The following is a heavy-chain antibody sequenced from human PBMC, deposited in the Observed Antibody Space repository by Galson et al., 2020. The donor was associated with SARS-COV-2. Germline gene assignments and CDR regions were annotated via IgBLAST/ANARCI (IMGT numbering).Heavy chain of an antibody. CDR1: GFTFINYA. CDR3: AKGIAAAVSYYFDW. Sequence: TGGSLRLSCTASGFTFINYAMSWVRQAPGKGLEWVSTISASGGTTYYVDSVTGRFTISRDNSKNTLYLQMNSLRAEDTAVYNCAKGIAAAVSYYFDWWGQGTLVTVSS. D-gene: IGHD6-13*01. CDR2: ISASGGTT. V-gene: IGHV3-23*01. J-gene: IGHJ4*02.